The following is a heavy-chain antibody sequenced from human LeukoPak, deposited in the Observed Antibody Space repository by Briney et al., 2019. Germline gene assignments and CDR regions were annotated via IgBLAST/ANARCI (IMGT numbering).Heavy chain of an antibody. CDR2: IWYDGSKE. Sequence: GRTLRLSCVVSGFTFSSYGMHWVRQAPGKGLEWVAVIWYDGSKEYYIDSVKGRFTISRDNSKNTLYLQMNSLRAEDTAVYYCARGSGYYPLFDYWGQGTLVTASA. J-gene: IGHJ4*02. CDR1: GFTFSSYG. CDR3: ARGSGYYPLFDY. V-gene: IGHV3-33*01. D-gene: IGHD3-22*01.